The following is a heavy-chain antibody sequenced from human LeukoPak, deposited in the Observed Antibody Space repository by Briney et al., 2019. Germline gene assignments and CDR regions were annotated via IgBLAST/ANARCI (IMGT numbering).Heavy chain of an antibody. D-gene: IGHD3-22*01. CDR2: ISYDGSNK. Sequence: GGSLRLSCAASGFTFSSYAMHWVRQAPGKGLEWVAVISYDGSNKYYADSVKGRFTISRDNAKNSLYLQMNSLRAEDTAVYYCAKDLLAYYYDSSGYYFDYWGQGTLVTVSS. CDR3: AKDLLAYYYDSSGYYFDY. J-gene: IGHJ4*02. V-gene: IGHV3-30*04. CDR1: GFTFSSYA.